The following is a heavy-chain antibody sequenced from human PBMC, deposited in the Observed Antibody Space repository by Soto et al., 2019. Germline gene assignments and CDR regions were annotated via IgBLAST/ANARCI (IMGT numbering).Heavy chain of an antibody. CDR3: AKGRRRIQLWTYYYGMDV. J-gene: IGHJ6*02. CDR1: GFTFSSYG. Sequence: PGGSLRLSCAASGFTFSSYGMHWVRQAPGKGLEWVAVISYDGSNKYYADSVKGRFTISRDNSKNTLYLQMNSLRAEDTAVYYCAKGRRRIQLWTYYYGMDVWGQGTTVTVSS. CDR2: ISYDGSNK. V-gene: IGHV3-30*18. D-gene: IGHD5-18*01.